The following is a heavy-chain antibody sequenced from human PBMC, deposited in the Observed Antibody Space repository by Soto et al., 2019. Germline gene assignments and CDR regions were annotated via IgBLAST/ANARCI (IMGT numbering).Heavy chain of an antibody. CDR3: ARDVGYITMVRGGEDYYGMDV. CDR2: IYYSGST. D-gene: IGHD3-10*01. CDR1: GGSISSYY. V-gene: IGHV4-59*01. Sequence: SSETLSLTCTVSGGSISSYYWSWIRQPPGKGLEWIGYIYYSGSTNYNPSLKSRVTISVDTSKNQFSLKLSSVTAADTAVYYCARDVGYITMVRGGEDYYGMDVWGQGTTVTVSS. J-gene: IGHJ6*02.